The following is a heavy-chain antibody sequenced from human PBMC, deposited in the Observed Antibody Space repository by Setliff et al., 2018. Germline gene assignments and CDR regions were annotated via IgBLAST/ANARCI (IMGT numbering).Heavy chain of an antibody. V-gene: IGHV3-30*04. CDR1: GFTFSSYA. CDR2: ISYDGSNK. D-gene: IGHD6-6*01. Sequence: GESLKISCAASGFTFSSYAMHWVRQAPGKGLEWVAVISYDGSNKYYADSVKGRFTISRDNSKNTLYLQMNSLRAEDTAVYYCARDLYSSSSGGFYYYYYYMDVWGKGTTVTVSS. J-gene: IGHJ6*03. CDR3: ARDLYSSSSGGFYYYYYYMDV.